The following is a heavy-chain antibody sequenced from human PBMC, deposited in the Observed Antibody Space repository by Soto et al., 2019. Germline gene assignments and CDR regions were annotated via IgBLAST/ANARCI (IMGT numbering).Heavy chain of an antibody. V-gene: IGHV4-61*01. CDR2: VFHSGTT. J-gene: IGHJ6*02. CDR1: GGSVNSGSYF. D-gene: IGHD6-25*01. CDR3: VRDRSVRVGSGAAVKGIDD. Sequence: PSETLSLTCTVSGGSVNSGSYFWSWIRQTPGRGLEWIGYVFHSGTTRYTPSLKSRVTMSLDTSMTQFSLELDSSTAADTALYPCVRDRSVRVGSGAAVKGIDDWDQGTTDTVSS.